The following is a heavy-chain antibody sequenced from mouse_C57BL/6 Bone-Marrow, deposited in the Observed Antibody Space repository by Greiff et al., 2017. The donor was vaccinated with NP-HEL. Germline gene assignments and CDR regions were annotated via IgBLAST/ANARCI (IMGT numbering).Heavy chain of an antibody. J-gene: IGHJ1*03. V-gene: IGHV1-64*01. D-gene: IGHD1-1*01. Sequence: QVQLQQPGAELVKPGASVKLSCKASGYTFTSYWMHWVKQRPGQGLEWIGMIHPNSGSTNYNEKFKSKATLTVDKSSSTAYMQLSSLTSEDSAVYYCEGRAHYFCSSPYWYFDVWGTGATVTVST. CDR2: IHPNSGST. CDR1: GYTFTSYW. CDR3: EGRAHYFCSSPYWYFDV.